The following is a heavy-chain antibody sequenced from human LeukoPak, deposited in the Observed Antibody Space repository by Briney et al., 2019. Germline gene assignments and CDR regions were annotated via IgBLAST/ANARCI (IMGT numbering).Heavy chain of an antibody. CDR2: ISTSGSTI. CDR3: ARERSYYGGNSFDY. D-gene: IGHD4-23*01. Sequence: GGSLRLSCAASGFTFSDYEMNWVRQAPGKGLEWISYISTSGSTIYYADSVKGRFTISRDNAQNSLYLQMNSLRAEDTAVYYCARERSYYGGNSFDYWGQGTLVTVSS. V-gene: IGHV3-48*03. CDR1: GFTFSDYE. J-gene: IGHJ4*02.